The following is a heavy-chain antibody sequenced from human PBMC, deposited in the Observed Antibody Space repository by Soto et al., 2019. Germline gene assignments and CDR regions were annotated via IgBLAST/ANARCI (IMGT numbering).Heavy chain of an antibody. D-gene: IGHD3-22*01. CDR1: GFTFSSYA. V-gene: IGHV3-30-3*01. CDR2: ISYDGSNK. J-gene: IGHJ3*02. CDR3: ARDTYYYDSSDHFSADAFDI. Sequence: GGSLRLSCAASGFTFSSYAMHWVRQAPGKGLVWVAVISYDGSNKYYADSVKGRFTISRDNAKNTVYLQMNSLRAEDTAVHYCARDTYYYDSSDHFSADAFDIWGQGTMVTVSS.